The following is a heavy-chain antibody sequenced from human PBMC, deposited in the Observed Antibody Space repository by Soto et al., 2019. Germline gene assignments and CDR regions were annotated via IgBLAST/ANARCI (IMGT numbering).Heavy chain of an antibody. Sequence: PGGSLRLSCAASGFTFSSYAMHWVRQAPGKGLEWVAVISYDGSNKYYADSVKGRFTISRDNSKNTLYLQMNSLRGEDTAVYYCARHIYCSSTSCYLGYGMDVWGQGTTVTVSS. V-gene: IGHV3-30-3*01. D-gene: IGHD2-2*01. CDR3: ARHIYCSSTSCYLGYGMDV. CDR2: ISYDGSNK. CDR1: GFTFSSYA. J-gene: IGHJ6*02.